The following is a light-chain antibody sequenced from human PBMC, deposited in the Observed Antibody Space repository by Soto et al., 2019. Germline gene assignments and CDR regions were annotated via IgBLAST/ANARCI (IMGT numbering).Light chain of an antibody. V-gene: IGKV1-9*01. CDR1: QDIRIY. CDR3: QQLHSFVLT. CDR2: GAS. Sequence: IQLTQSPSSLSASIGDRVTFTCRASQDIRIYLAWYQQKSGEAPRLLIYGASTLQSGVPSRFSGSRSGTNSTLTIRGLQPEYFATYYCQQLHSFVLTFGGGTKVEMK. J-gene: IGKJ4*01.